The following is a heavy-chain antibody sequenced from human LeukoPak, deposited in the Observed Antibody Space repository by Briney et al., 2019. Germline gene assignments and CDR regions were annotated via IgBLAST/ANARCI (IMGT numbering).Heavy chain of an antibody. CDR1: GYTFTGYY. Sequence: ASVKVSCKASGYTFTGYYMHWVRQAPGQGLEWMGWINPNSGGTNYAQKFQGRVTMTRDTSISTAYMERSRLRSDDTAVYYCARDRFWVSSSDDYWGQGTLVTVSS. CDR2: INPNSGGT. CDR3: ARDRFWVSSSDDY. V-gene: IGHV1-2*02. J-gene: IGHJ4*02. D-gene: IGHD6-6*01.